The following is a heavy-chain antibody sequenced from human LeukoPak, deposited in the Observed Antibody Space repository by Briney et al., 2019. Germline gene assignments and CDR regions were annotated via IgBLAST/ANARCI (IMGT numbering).Heavy chain of an antibody. CDR1: GYTFTTYA. Sequence: GASVKVSCTASGYTFTTYAMNWVRQAPGQGLEWMGWINTNTGNPTYAQGFTGRFVFSLDTSVSTAYLQISSLKAEDTAVYYCARDGRLGATPAFDYWGQGTLITVSS. J-gene: IGHJ4*02. D-gene: IGHD1-26*01. CDR3: ARDGRLGATPAFDY. V-gene: IGHV7-4-1*02. CDR2: INTNTGNP.